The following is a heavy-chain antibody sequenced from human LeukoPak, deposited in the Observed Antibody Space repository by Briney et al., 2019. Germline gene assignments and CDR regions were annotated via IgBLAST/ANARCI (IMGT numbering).Heavy chain of an antibody. CDR1: GGTFNCYA. CDR2: IIPMSDTA. Sequence: ASVKVSCKASGGTFNCYAISWVRQAPGQGLEWMGGIIPMSDTANYPQKFRGRLTITADIPTSTVYMELSSLRPEDTAVYYCAREDDTGRYMGDDAFDIWGQGTLVTVSS. CDR3: AREDDTGRYMGDDAFDI. D-gene: IGHD1-26*01. V-gene: IGHV1-69*06. J-gene: IGHJ3*02.